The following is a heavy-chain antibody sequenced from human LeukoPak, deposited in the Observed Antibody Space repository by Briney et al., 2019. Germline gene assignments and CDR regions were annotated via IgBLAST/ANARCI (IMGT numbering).Heavy chain of an antibody. J-gene: IGHJ4*02. V-gene: IGHV1-24*01. Sequence: ASVKVSCEVSGYTLTELSMHWVRQAPGKGLEWMGGFDPEDGETIYAQKFQGRVTMTEDTSTDTAYMELSSLRSEDTAVYYCATDWPQGAYYFDYWGQGTLVTVSS. D-gene: IGHD1-26*01. CDR3: ATDWPQGAYYFDY. CDR2: FDPEDGET. CDR1: GYTLTELS.